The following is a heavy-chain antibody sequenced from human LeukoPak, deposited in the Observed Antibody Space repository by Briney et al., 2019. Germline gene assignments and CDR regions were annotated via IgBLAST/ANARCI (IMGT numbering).Heavy chain of an antibody. CDR3: ARPRIAAAGNVYYIDV. Sequence: GASLKISCKGSGYSFTSYWIVWGRQIPGKGLEWMGIIIPVASATSNSPSFQGQVTISADKSISTAYLQWSSLKASDTGMYHCARPRIAAAGNVYYIDVWGKGATVTVSS. D-gene: IGHD6-13*01. J-gene: IGHJ6*03. CDR2: IIPVASAT. CDR1: GYSFTSYW. V-gene: IGHV5-51*01.